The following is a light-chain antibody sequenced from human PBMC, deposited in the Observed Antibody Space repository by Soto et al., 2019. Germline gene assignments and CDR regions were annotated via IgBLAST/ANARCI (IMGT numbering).Light chain of an antibody. CDR3: QSYDNSLSAPWV. CDR2: RSN. J-gene: IGLJ3*02. V-gene: IGLV1-40*01. Sequence: QPVLTQPPSVSGAPGQRVTISCTGSSSNIGAGYDVHWYQHLPGTAPKLLIYRSNYRPSGVPNRFSGSKSGTSASLAITGLQGEDEAEYYCQSYDNSLSAPWVFGGGTKLTVL. CDR1: SSNIGAGYD.